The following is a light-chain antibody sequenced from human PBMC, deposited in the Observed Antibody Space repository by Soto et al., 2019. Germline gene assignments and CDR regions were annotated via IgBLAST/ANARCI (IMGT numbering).Light chain of an antibody. CDR3: AAWDASLNGWV. V-gene: IGLV1-44*01. CDR2: SNN. CDR1: SSNIRSNT. J-gene: IGLJ3*02. Sequence: QSVLTQPPSASGTPGQRVTISCTGSSSNIRSNTVDWYQQLPGTAPKPLIYSNNQRPSGVPDRFSGSKSGTSASLAISGLQSEDEADYYCAAWDASLNGWVFGGGTKLTVL.